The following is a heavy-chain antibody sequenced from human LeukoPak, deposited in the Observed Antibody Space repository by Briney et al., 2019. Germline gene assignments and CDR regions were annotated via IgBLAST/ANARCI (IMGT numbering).Heavy chain of an antibody. V-gene: IGHV4-59*01. CDR2: IYYSGST. J-gene: IGHJ6*03. CDR1: GGSISSYY. CDR3: ARVRSWGYNYYYYMDV. Sequence: SETLSLTCTVSGGSISSYYWSWIRQPPGKGLEWIEYIYYSGSTNYNPSLKSRVTISVDTSKNQFSLKLSSVTAADTAVYYCARVRSWGYNYYYYMDVWGKGTTVTVSS. D-gene: IGHD3-16*01.